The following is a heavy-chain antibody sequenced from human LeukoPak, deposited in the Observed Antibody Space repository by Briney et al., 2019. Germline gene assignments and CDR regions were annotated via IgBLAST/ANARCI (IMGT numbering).Heavy chain of an antibody. CDR3: ARAPHFFDTSGSRYYFDY. J-gene: IGHJ4*02. CDR2: IYYSGST. CDR1: GGSISSSSYY. D-gene: IGHD3-22*01. Sequence: SETLSLTCTVSGGSISSSSYYWGWIRQPPGKGLEWIGSIYYSGSTYYNPSLKSRVTISVDTSKNQFSLNLSSVTAADTAVYFCARAPHFFDTSGSRYYFDYWGQGALVTVSS. V-gene: IGHV4-39*07.